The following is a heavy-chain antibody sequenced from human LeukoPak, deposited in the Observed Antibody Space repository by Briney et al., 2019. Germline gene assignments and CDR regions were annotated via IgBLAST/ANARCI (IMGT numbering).Heavy chain of an antibody. Sequence: GWSLRLSCEVSGFTFSNYWMSWVRQAPGKGLDWVANVKEDGNEKYYVDSVKDRFTISRDNAKNSVYLQMNSLRVEDTAVYYCAGGQSVGYWGQGTLVTVSS. CDR1: GFTFSNYW. J-gene: IGHJ4*02. D-gene: IGHD4-23*01. V-gene: IGHV3-7*01. CDR2: VKEDGNEK. CDR3: AGGQSVGY.